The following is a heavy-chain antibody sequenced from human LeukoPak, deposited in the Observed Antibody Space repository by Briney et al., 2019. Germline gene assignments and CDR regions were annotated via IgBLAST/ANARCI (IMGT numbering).Heavy chain of an antibody. Sequence: ASVKVSCKASGYTFTSYGISWVRQAPGQGLEWMGWISAYNGNTNYAQKLQGRVTMTTDTSTSTAYMELRSLRSDDTAIYYCAKSYYDFWSGYNDWYFDLWGRGTLVTVSS. V-gene: IGHV1-18*01. D-gene: IGHD3-3*01. CDR1: GYTFTSYG. CDR3: AKSYYDFWSGYNDWYFDL. J-gene: IGHJ2*01. CDR2: ISAYNGNT.